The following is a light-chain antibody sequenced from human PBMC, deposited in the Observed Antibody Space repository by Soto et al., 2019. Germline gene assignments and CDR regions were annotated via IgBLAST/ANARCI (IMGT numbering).Light chain of an antibody. CDR2: GNS. Sequence: QPVLTQPPSVSGAPGQRATISCTGSSSDIGAGLDVHWYQQLPGTAPKLLIYGNSIRPSGVPDRFSGSKSGTSASLAITGLQAEDEADYYCQSYDRSLSSVVFGGGTQLTVL. J-gene: IGLJ2*01. V-gene: IGLV1-40*01. CDR1: SSDIGAGLD. CDR3: QSYDRSLSSVV.